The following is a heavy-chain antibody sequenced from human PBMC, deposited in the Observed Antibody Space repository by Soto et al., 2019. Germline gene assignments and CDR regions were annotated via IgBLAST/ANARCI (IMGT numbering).Heavy chain of an antibody. CDR2: ISNSDSSK. V-gene: IGHV3-11*01. D-gene: IGHD2-21*01. CDR3: ARDIFRIAYYGVDV. Sequence: PGGSLRLSCEASGFTFSDYYMSWIRQAPGKGLEWVSYISNSDSSKNYADSVKGRFTVSRDNAKNSLYLQMNSLRAEDTAVYYCARDIFRIAYYGVDVWGQGTTVTVSS. CDR1: GFTFSDYY. J-gene: IGHJ6*02.